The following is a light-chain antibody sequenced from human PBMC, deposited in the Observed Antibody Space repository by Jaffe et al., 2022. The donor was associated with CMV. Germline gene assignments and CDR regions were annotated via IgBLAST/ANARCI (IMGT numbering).Light chain of an antibody. CDR1: QSVSSN. CDR3: QQYKYWPPRYT. V-gene: IGKV3-15*01. J-gene: IGKJ2*01. Sequence: EIVMTQSPATLSVSPGERATLSCRASQSVSSNLAWYQQKPGQAPRLLIYGASTRATGIPARFSGSGSGTEFTLTISSLQSEDFAVYYCQQYKYWPPRYTFGQGTKLEIK. CDR2: GAS.